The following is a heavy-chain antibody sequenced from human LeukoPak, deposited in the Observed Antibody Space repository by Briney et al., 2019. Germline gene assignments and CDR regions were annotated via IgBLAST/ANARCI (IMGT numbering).Heavy chain of an antibody. CDR1: GYTFNDYY. CDR3: ARNADTYGHGDWFDP. D-gene: IGHD5-18*01. V-gene: IGHV1-2*02. Sequence: ASVKVSCKASGYTFNDYYLHWVRQAPGQGLEWMGWINPNSGGTNYAQKFQGRVTMTRDTSISIVYMELSRLTSDDTAIYYCARNADTYGHGDWFDPWGQGTLVTVSS. CDR2: INPNSGGT. J-gene: IGHJ5*02.